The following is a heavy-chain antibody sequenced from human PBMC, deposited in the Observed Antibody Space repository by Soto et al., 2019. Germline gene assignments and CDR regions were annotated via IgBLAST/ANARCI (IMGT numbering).Heavy chain of an antibody. CDR3: AKVLRGGAMPGPDY. CDR1: GFTFSSCA. D-gene: IGHD3-16*01. Sequence: SGGSLRLSCAASGFTFSSCAMGWVRQAPGKGLEWVSDIIDSGGSTYYADSVKGRFTISRDNSKNTLYLQMNSLRAEDTAVYYCAKVLRGGAMPGPDYWGQGTPVTVSS. J-gene: IGHJ4*02. V-gene: IGHV3-23*01. CDR2: IIDSGGST.